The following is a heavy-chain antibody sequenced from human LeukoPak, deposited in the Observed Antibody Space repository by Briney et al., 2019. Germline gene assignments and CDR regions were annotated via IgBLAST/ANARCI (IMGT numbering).Heavy chain of an antibody. CDR1: GGSISSSSYY. J-gene: IGHJ5*02. CDR3: ATHEGYCSSTSCSVLGGGHNWFDP. Sequence: SETLSLTCTVSGGSISSSSYYWGWIRQPPGKGLEWIGSIYYSGSTYYNPSLKSRVTISVDTSKNQFSLKLSSVTAADTAVYYCATHEGYCSSTSCSVLGGGHNWFDPWGQGTLVTVSS. CDR2: IYYSGST. V-gene: IGHV4-39*01. D-gene: IGHD2-2*01.